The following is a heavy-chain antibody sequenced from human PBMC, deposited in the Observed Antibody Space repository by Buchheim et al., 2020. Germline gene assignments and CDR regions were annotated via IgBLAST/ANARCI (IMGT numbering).Heavy chain of an antibody. CDR1: GYTFTSYY. CDR2: INPSGGST. CDR3: ARGRSSLYCSGGSRYSTDFDY. V-gene: IGHV1-46*01. J-gene: IGHJ4*02. Sequence: QVQLVQSGAEVKKPGASVKVSCKASGYTFTSYYMHWVRQAPGQGLEWMGIINPSGGSTSYAQKFQGRVTMTRDTSTSTVYMELSSLRSEDTAVYYCARGRSSLYCSGGSRYSTDFDYWGQGTL. D-gene: IGHD2-15*01.